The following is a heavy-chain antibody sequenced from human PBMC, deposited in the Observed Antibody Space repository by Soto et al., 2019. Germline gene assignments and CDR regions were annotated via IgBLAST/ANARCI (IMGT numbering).Heavy chain of an antibody. Sequence: QVQLVESGGGVVQPGRSLRLSCAASGFTFSSYGMHWVRQAPGKGLEWVAVLWYDGSNKYYADSVKGRFTISRDNSKNMLYRQMNSLRAEDTAVYYCARVGSYCSGGSCYSGLDYWGQGTLVTVSS. V-gene: IGHV3-33*01. D-gene: IGHD2-15*01. CDR2: LWYDGSNK. J-gene: IGHJ4*02. CDR3: ARVGSYCSGGSCYSGLDY. CDR1: GFTFSSYG.